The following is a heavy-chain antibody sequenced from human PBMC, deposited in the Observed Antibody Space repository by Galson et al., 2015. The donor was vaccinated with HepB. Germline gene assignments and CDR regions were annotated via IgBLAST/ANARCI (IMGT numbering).Heavy chain of an antibody. V-gene: IGHV3-64D*06. CDR2: ISSNGGST. CDR3: VKDGGGYYGSGSYYDWYFDL. CDR1: GFTFSSYA. D-gene: IGHD3-10*01. Sequence: SLRLSCAASGFTFSSYAMHWVRQAPGKGLEYVSAISSNGGSTYYADSVKGRFTISRDNSKNTLYLQMSSLRAEDTAVYYCVKDGGGYYGSGSYYDWYFDLWGRGTLVTVSS. J-gene: IGHJ2*01.